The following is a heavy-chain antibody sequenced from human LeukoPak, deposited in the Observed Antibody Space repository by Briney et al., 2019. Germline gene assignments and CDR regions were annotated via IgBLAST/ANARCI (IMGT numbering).Heavy chain of an antibody. CDR1: GFTFSSYA. Sequence: GGSLRLSCAASGFTFSSYAMSWVRQAPGKGLGWVSAISGSGGSTYYADSVKGRFTISRDNSKNTLYLQMNSLRAEDTAVYYCAKVPLTYCGGDCSFDYWGQGTLVTVSS. CDR2: ISGSGGST. J-gene: IGHJ4*02. D-gene: IGHD2-21*02. V-gene: IGHV3-23*01. CDR3: AKVPLTYCGGDCSFDY.